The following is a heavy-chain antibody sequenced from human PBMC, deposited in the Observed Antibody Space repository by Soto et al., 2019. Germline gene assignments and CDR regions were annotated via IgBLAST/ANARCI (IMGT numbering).Heavy chain of an antibody. D-gene: IGHD3-10*02. V-gene: IGHV3-30-3*01. CDR1: GFTFSSYA. J-gene: IGHJ6*01. CDR2: ISYDGSNK. CDR3: ARGLDWDYYVVYYGMDV. Sequence: QVQLVESGGGVVQPGRSLRLSCAASGFTFSSYAMHWVRQAPGKGLEWVAVISYDGSNKYYADSVKGRFTISRDNSKNTLYLQMNSLRAEDTAVYYCARGLDWDYYVVYYGMDVW.